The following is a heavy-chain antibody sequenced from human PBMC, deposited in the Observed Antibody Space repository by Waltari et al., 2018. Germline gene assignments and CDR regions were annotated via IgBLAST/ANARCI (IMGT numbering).Heavy chain of an antibody. V-gene: IGHV3-7*03. CDR2: LNFDGSVK. CDR1: W. D-gene: IGHD3-10*01. Sequence: WRPGVRPAAGGGVGWAANLNFDGSVKDYMDSEKGRFTISRDNGSNSVYLQMNRLRAEDTAVYYCATYRWLGYWGQGTLVTVSS. J-gene: IGHJ4*02. CDR3: ATYRWLGY.